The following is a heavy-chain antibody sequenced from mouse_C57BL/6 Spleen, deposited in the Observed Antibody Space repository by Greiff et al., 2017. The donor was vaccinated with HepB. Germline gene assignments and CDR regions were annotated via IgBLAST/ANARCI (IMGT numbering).Heavy chain of an antibody. V-gene: IGHV5-4*01. J-gene: IGHJ3*01. CDR2: ISDGGSYT. CDR1: GFTFSSYA. Sequence: EVKVVESGGGLVKPGGSLKLSCAASGFTFSSYAMSWVRQTPEKRLEWVATISDGGSYTYYPDNVKGRFTISRDNAKNNLYLQMSHLKSEDTAMYYCARDHYYGSSLFAYWGQGTLVTVSA. CDR3: ARDHYYGSSLFAY. D-gene: IGHD1-1*01.